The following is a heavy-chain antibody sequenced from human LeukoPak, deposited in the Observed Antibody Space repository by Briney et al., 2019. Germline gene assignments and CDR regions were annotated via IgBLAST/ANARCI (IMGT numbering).Heavy chain of an antibody. V-gene: IGHV4-4*02. CDR2: IYHSGST. CDR1: GGSISSSNW. Sequence: SGTLSLTCAVSGGSISSSNWWSWVRQPPGKGLEWIGEIYHSGSTNYNPSLKSRVTISVDKSKNQFSLKLSSVTAADTAVYYCASGGYDYVWGSYRFDYWGQGTLVTVSS. D-gene: IGHD3-16*02. CDR3: ASGGYDYVWGSYRFDY. J-gene: IGHJ4*02.